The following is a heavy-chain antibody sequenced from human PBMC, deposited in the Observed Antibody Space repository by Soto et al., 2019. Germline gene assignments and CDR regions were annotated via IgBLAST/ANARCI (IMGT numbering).Heavy chain of an antibody. CDR2: IIPILGIA. Sequence: QVQLVQSGAEVKKPGSSVKVSCKASGGTFSSYTISWVRQAPGQGLEWMGRIIPILGIANYAQKFQGRVTITADKSTSTAYMELSSLRSEDTAVYYCAIYGPGSHLPFDYWGQGTLVTVSS. CDR1: GGTFSSYT. V-gene: IGHV1-69*02. J-gene: IGHJ4*02. CDR3: AIYGPGSHLPFDY. D-gene: IGHD3-10*01.